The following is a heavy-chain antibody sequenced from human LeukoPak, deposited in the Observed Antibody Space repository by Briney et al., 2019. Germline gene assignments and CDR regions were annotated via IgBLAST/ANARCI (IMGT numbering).Heavy chain of an antibody. Sequence: ASVKVSCKVSGYTFTDYYMHWVQQAPGKGLEWMGLVDPEDGETIYAEKFQGRVTITADTSTDTAYMELSSLRSEDTAVYYCATGVADDFWSGYYTIDPWGQGTLVTVSS. CDR2: VDPEDGET. CDR3: ATGVADDFWSGYYTIDP. CDR1: GYTFTDYY. J-gene: IGHJ5*02. D-gene: IGHD3-3*01. V-gene: IGHV1-69-2*01.